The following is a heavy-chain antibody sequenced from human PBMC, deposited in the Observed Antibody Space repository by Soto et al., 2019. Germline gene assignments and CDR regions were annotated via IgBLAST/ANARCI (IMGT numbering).Heavy chain of an antibody. CDR3: AKARGRSNWVNYYGLDV. D-gene: IGHD1-1*01. Sequence: QVHLVESGGGVVQPGKSLRLSCVASGFTFDTYGIHWVRQAPGKGLQWVALISYEGSNTYYADSVRGRFTISRDNSKNALYLQMNTLRPEDTGVYYCAKARGRSNWVNYYGLDVWGQGTTVTVSS. V-gene: IGHV3-30-3*01. J-gene: IGHJ6*02. CDR1: GFTFDTYG. CDR2: ISYEGSNT.